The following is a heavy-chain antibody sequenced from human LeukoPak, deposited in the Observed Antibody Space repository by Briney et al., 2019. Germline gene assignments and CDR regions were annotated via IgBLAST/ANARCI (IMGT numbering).Heavy chain of an antibody. CDR1: GGSISSYY. CDR3: ARVGVTHYAADY. Sequence: SETLSLTCTVSGGSISSYYWSWIRQPPGKGLESIGSFSQIGSTYYNPSLQSRVTTSIDTSKNQFSLRLSSVTAADTAVYYCARVGVTHYAADYWGQGALVTVSS. CDR2: FSQIGST. V-gene: IGHV4-59*08. J-gene: IGHJ4*02. D-gene: IGHD2-21*02.